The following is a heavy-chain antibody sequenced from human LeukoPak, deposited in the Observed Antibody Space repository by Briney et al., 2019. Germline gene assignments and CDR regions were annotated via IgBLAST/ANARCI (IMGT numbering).Heavy chain of an antibody. CDR3: AREVSELRYFDWLFPNRFDP. CDR2: ISSSGSTI. CDR1: VYTFCRYE. Sequence: GGSQRLSCTASVYTFCRYEMNCVRQSPGEGLVWVSYISSSGSTIYYADSVKGRFTISRDNTKNSLYLQMNSLRAEDTAVYYCAREVSELRYFDWLFPNRFDPWRQGTLVTVTS. V-gene: IGHV3-48*03. J-gene: IGHJ5*02. D-gene: IGHD3-9*01.